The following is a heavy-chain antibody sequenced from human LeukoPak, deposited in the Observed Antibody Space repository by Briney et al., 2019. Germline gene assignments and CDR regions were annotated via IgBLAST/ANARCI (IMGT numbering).Heavy chain of an antibody. J-gene: IGHJ6*02. Sequence: GASVTVSCKASGYTFTSYGISWVRQAPGQGLEWMGWINLNSGGTKYLQKFQGWVTMTRDTSISTVYMELSRLRSDDTAVYYCASESYDILTGYSRGMDVWGQGTAVTVSS. CDR3: ASESYDILTGYSRGMDV. CDR2: INLNSGGT. V-gene: IGHV1-2*04. D-gene: IGHD3-9*01. CDR1: GYTFTSYG.